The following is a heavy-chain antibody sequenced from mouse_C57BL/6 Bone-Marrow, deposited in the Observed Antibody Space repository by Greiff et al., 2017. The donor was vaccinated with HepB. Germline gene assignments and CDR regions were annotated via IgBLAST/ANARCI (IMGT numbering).Heavy chain of an antibody. V-gene: IGHV1-15*01. CDR2: IDPETGGT. Sequence: VQLQQSGAELVRPGASVTLSCKASGYTFTDYEMHWVKQTPVHGLEWIGAIDPETGGTAYNQKFKGKAILTADKSSSTAYMELRSLNSDDSAVYYCTPNWDVFAYWGQGTLVTVSA. CDR1: GYTFTDYE. J-gene: IGHJ3*01. CDR3: TPNWDVFAY. D-gene: IGHD4-1*01.